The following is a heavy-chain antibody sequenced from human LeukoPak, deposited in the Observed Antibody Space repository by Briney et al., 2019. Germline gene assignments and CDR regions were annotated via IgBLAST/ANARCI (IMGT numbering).Heavy chain of an antibody. CDR2: IDPSSTYI. CDR1: GFTFSSYA. Sequence: GGSLRLSCAASGFTFSSYAMSWVRQTPGKGLEWVSSIDPSSTYIYYADSVKGRLTISRDNAQNSLYLQMNSLRAEDTAVYYCTRGSYGDYEYWGQGTLVTVSS. J-gene: IGHJ1*01. D-gene: IGHD4-17*01. CDR3: TRGSYGDYEY. V-gene: IGHV3-21*01.